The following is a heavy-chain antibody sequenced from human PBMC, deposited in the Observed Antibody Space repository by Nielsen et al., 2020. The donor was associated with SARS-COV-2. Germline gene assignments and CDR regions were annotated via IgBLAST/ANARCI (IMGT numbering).Heavy chain of an antibody. CDR3: ARDTRAFDI. D-gene: IGHD2-15*01. CDR1: GFTFSAYN. J-gene: IGHJ3*02. Sequence: GGSLRLSCVASGFTFSAYNMNWVRQAPGKGLEWISYISTGSSTKYYADSVKGRFTISRDNGKNSLYLQMNSLRVDETAVYYCARDTRAFDIWGLGTMVAVSS. CDR2: ISTGSSTK. V-gene: IGHV3-48*01.